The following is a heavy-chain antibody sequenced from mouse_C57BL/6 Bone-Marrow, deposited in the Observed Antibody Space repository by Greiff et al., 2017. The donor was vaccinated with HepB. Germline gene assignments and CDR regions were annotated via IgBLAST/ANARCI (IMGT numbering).Heavy chain of an antibody. CDR2: IWSGGST. D-gene: IGHD2-4*01. J-gene: IGHJ3*01. CDR1: GFSLTSYG. V-gene: IGHV2-2*01. Sequence: QVQLQQSGPGLVQPSQSLSITCTVSGFSLTSYGVHWVRQSPGKGLEWLGVIWSGGSTDYNAAFISRLSISKDNSKSQVFFKMNSLQADDTAIYYCASSYYDYDRAWFAYWGQGTLVTVSA. CDR3: ASSYYDYDRAWFAY.